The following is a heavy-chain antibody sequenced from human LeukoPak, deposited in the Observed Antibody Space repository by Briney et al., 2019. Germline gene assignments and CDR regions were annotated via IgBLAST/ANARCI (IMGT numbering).Heavy chain of an antibody. Sequence: GGSLRLSCAASGFTFSSYAMSWVRQAPGKGLEWVSAISGSGGSTYYADSVKGRLTISRDNSENTLYLQMNSLRAEDTAVYYCAKARLYSYPRSHNYYMDVWGKGTTVTVSS. CDR3: AKARLYSYPRSHNYYMDV. J-gene: IGHJ6*03. CDR2: ISGSGGST. CDR1: GFTFSSYA. D-gene: IGHD5-18*01. V-gene: IGHV3-23*01.